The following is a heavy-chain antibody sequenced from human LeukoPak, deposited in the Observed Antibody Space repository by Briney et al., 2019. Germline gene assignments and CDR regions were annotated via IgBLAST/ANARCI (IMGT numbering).Heavy chain of an antibody. J-gene: IGHJ5*02. D-gene: IGHD2-8*01. CDR1: GYIFTSYA. CDR2: INAGNGNT. V-gene: IGHV1-3*01. CDR3: ARGLLDIVLMVYAIRRGPFDP. Sequence: GASVKVSCKASGYIFTSYAMHWVRQAPGQRLEWMGWINAGNGNTKYSQKFQGRVTITRDTSASTAYMELSSLRSEDTAEYYCARGLLDIVLMVYAIRRGPFDPWGQGTLVTVSS.